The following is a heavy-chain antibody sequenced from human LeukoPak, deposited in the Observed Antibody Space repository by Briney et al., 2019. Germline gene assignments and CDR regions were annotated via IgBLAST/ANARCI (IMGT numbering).Heavy chain of an antibody. V-gene: IGHV3-30*18. Sequence: PGGSLRLSCAASGFTFSTSGMHWIRQAPGKGLEWVAVISYDGGNTYYADSVKGRFTTSRDNSKNTVFLQMHSLRGDDTAVYYCVKFVRYYFDYWGQGTLVTVSS. CDR2: ISYDGGNT. J-gene: IGHJ4*02. D-gene: IGHD3-10*02. CDR1: GFTFSTSG. CDR3: VKFVRYYFDY.